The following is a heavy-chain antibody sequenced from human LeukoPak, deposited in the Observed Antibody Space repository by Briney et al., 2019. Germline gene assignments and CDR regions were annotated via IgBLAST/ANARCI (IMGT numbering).Heavy chain of an antibody. J-gene: IGHJ4*02. CDR1: GGSISSSSYY. CDR2: IYYSGST. Sequence: SETLSLTCTVSGGSISSSSYYWGWIRQPPGKGLEWIGSIYYSGSTYYNPSLKSRVTISVDTSKNQFSLKLSSVTAADTAVYYCARLDCSSTSCYFDYWGQGTLVTVSP. V-gene: IGHV4-39*01. D-gene: IGHD2-2*01. CDR3: ARLDCSSTSCYFDY.